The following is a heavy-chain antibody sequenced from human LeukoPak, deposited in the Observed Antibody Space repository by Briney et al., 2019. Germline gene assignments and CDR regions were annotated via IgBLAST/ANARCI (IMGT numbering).Heavy chain of an antibody. CDR1: GGTFSSYA. V-gene: IGHV1-69*04. J-gene: IGHJ5*02. CDR2: IIPILGIA. D-gene: IGHD3-10*01. CDR3: ARDRAGPVYGSGSYSVPRSDP. Sequence: GASVKVSCKASGGTFSSYAISWVRQAPGQGLEWMGRIIPILGIANYAQKFQGRVTITADKSTSTAYMELSSLRSEDTAVYYCARDRAGPVYGSGSYSVPRSDPWGQGTLVTVSS.